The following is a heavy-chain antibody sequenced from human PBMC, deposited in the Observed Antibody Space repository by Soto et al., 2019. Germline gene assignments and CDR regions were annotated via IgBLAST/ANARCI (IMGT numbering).Heavy chain of an antibody. D-gene: IGHD3-22*01. CDR2: ITTNGATT. J-gene: IGHJ4*02. CDR1: GFGFSNYA. CDR3: ARPTYYYGSSGPPGY. V-gene: IGHV3-23*01. Sequence: PGGSLRLSCAASGFGFSNYAMTWVRQAPGKGLEWVSSITTNGATTYYADSVKGRFTISRDNSKNTLYLQMNSLRAEDSAVYHCARPTYYYGSSGPPGYWGQGTLVTVSS.